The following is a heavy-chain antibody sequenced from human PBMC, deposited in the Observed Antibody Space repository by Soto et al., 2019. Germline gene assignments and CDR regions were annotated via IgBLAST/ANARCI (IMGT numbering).Heavy chain of an antibody. Sequence: QVQLVQSGAEVKEPGASVKVSCKASGYSFTIHVMHWVRQAPGQRLEWMGWVNGGNGNTKYSQKFQDRVTITRDTSATTVYMELSRLRSEDKAVYYCARDSGVVGPSGDLDYWGQGTLVTVSS. CDR2: VNGGNGNT. J-gene: IGHJ4*02. V-gene: IGHV1-3*01. CDR1: GYSFTIHV. CDR3: ARDSGVVGPSGDLDY. D-gene: IGHD1-26*01.